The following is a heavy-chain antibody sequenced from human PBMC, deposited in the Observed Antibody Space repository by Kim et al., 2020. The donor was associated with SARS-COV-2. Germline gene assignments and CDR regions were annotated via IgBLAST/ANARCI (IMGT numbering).Heavy chain of an antibody. Sequence: SLKSRVTISVDTSKNQFSLKLSSVTAADTAVYYCARLVRSITISVGAFDIWGQGTMVTVSS. D-gene: IGHD3-3*01. CDR3: ARLVRSITISVGAFDI. J-gene: IGHJ3*02. V-gene: IGHV4-61*07.